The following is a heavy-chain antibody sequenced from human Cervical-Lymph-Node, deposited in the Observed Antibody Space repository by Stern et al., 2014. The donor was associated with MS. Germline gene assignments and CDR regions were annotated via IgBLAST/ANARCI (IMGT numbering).Heavy chain of an antibody. Sequence: QLGESGGGRVKPGESLRLSCDASGFTFSHYSINWVRQAPGKGPEWNSSISNNSTHTHYADSVEGRFTISRDSAKDSVSLHMVSLRAEDTAVYYCARARVGDYARSPHLDSWGQGTLVTVSS. CDR1: GFTFSHYS. CDR2: ISNNSTHT. D-gene: IGHD4-17*01. V-gene: IGHV3-21*01. CDR3: ARARVGDYARSPHLDS. J-gene: IGHJ4*02.